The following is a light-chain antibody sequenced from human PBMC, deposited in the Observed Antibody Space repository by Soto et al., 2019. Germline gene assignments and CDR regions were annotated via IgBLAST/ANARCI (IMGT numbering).Light chain of an antibody. CDR1: QSVSTS. V-gene: IGKV1-39*01. Sequence: DIQMTQSPSSLSASVGDRVTITCRASQSVSTSLNWYQQKPGKAPNLLIYAAFTLQSGVPSRFSGSGSGTDFTLTISSLQPEDFATYYCQQSYSTPVTFGQGTKVDIK. CDR3: QQSYSTPVT. CDR2: AAF. J-gene: IGKJ1*01.